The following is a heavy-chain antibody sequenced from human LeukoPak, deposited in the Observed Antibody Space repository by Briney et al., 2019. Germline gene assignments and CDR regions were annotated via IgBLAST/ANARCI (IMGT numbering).Heavy chain of an antibody. D-gene: IGHD3-3*01. V-gene: IGHV4-59*01. CDR1: GGSISSYY. CDR2: IYYSGST. J-gene: IGHJ3*02. Sequence: SETLSLTCTVSGGSISSYYRSWIRQPPGKGLEWIGYIYYSGSTKYKPSLKSRVTISVDTSKNQFSLKLSSVTAADTAVYYCARGRFLDAFDIWGQGTMVTVSS. CDR3: ARGRFLDAFDI.